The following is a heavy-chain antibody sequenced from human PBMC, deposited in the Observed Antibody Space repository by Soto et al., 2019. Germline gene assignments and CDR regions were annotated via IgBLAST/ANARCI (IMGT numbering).Heavy chain of an antibody. Sequence: EVQLVESGGGLVQPGGSLRLSCAASGFTFSSYWMSWVRQAPGKGLEWVANIKQDGSEKYYVDSVKGRFTISRDNAKNSLYLQMNSLRAEDTAVYYCARDFYDILTGYPFTYFDYGGQGTLVTVSS. CDR2: IKQDGSEK. V-gene: IGHV3-7*01. CDR3: ARDFYDILTGYPFTYFDY. D-gene: IGHD3-9*01. J-gene: IGHJ4*02. CDR1: GFTFSSYW.